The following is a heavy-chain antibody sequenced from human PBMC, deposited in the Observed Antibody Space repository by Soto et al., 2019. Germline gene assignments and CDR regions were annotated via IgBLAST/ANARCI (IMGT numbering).Heavy chain of an antibody. D-gene: IGHD6-19*01. CDR3: ARGIEGWYQGRYYYGMDV. CDR1: GDTISTGGYT. V-gene: IGHV4-30-2*01. Sequence: SETLSLTCDVSGDTISTGGYTWAWIRQPPGKALEWIGHTYHSGNPYYNPSLKSRVIISVDRSKNQFSLKVRSVTAADTAVYYCARGIEGWYQGRYYYGMDVWGQGTRVTVSS. J-gene: IGHJ6*02. CDR2: TYHSGNP.